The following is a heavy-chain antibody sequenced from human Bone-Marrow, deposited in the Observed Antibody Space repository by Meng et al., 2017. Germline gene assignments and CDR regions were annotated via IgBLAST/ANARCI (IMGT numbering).Heavy chain of an antibody. CDR3: ARDTPFDYGSGSDAFDI. J-gene: IGHJ3*02. CDR2: ISAYNGNT. D-gene: IGHD3-10*01. Sequence: ASVKVSCKVSGYTFTSYGISWVRQAPGQGLEWMGWISAYNGNTNYAQKLQGRVAMTTDTSTSTAYMELRSLRSDDTAVYYCARDTPFDYGSGSDAFDIWGQGTMVTVSS. CDR1: GYTFTSYG. V-gene: IGHV1-18*01.